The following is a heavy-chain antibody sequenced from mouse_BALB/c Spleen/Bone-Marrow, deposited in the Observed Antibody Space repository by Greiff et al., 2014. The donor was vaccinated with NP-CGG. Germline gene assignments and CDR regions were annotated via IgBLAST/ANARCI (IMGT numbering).Heavy chain of an antibody. V-gene: IGHV1-80*01. CDR2: IYPGDGDT. J-gene: IGHJ2*01. D-gene: IGHD4-1*01. CDR1: GYAFSSYW. Sequence: QVQLQQPGAELVRPGSSVKISCKASGYAFSSYWMNWVKQRPGQGLEWIGRIYPGDGDTNYNGNFKDKATLTTDKSSTTAYMQLSRLTSEDSAVYFCARGGRLTGYYFDYWGQGTTLTVSS. CDR3: ARGGRLTGYYFDY.